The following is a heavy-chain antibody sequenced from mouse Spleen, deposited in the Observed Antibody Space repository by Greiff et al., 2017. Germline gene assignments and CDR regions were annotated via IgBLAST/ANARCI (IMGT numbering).Heavy chain of an antibody. CDR3: ARLSSYWYFDV. Sequence: DVKLQESGPGMVKPSQSLSLTCTVTGYSITSGYDWHWIRHFPGNKLEWMGYISYSGSTNYNQSLKSRISITHDTSKNHFFLKLNSVTTEDTATYYCARLSSYWYFDVWGAGTTVTVSS. CDR2: ISYSGST. V-gene: IGHV3-1*01. J-gene: IGHJ1*01. D-gene: IGHD1-1*01. CDR1: GYSITSGYD.